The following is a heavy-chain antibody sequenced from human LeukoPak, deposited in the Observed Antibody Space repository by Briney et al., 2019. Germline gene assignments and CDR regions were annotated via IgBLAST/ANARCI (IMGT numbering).Heavy chain of an antibody. J-gene: IGHJ3*02. D-gene: IGHD5-12*01. CDR1: GYSFTNYW. CDR3: ARGRVRATASSRSFDI. CDR2: IYPGDSDT. V-gene: IGHV5-51*01. Sequence: GESLKISCKGSGYSFTNYWIGWVRQMPGKGLAWMGIIYPGDSDTRYSPSFQGQVTISADKSISTAYLQWSSLKASDTAMYYCARGRVRATASSRSFDIWGQGTMVTVSS.